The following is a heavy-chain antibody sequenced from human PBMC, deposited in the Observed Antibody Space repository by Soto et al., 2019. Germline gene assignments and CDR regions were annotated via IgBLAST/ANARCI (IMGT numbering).Heavy chain of an antibody. CDR2: INSDGSST. CDR1: GFTFSSYW. J-gene: IGHJ6*02. CDR3: ARDLPSPYDQLPSYGMDV. V-gene: IGHV3-74*01. D-gene: IGHD2-2*01. Sequence: VQLVESGGGVVQPGGSLRLSCAASGFTFSSYWMHWVRQAPGKGLVWVSRINSDGSSTSYADSVKGRFTISRDNAKNTLYLQMNSLRAEDTAVYYCARDLPSPYDQLPSYGMDVWGQGTTVTVSS.